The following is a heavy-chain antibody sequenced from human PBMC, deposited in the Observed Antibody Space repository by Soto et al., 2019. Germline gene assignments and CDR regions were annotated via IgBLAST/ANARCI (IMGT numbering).Heavy chain of an antibody. Sequence: GGSLRLSCAASGFTFSSYAMHWVRQAPGKGLEWVAVISYDGSNKYYADSVKGRFTISRDNSKNTLYLQMNSLRAEDTAVYYCARDLSLEPRFYYYGMDVWGQGTTVTVSS. J-gene: IGHJ6*02. V-gene: IGHV3-30-3*01. D-gene: IGHD1-1*01. CDR3: ARDLSLEPRFYYYGMDV. CDR2: ISYDGSNK. CDR1: GFTFSSYA.